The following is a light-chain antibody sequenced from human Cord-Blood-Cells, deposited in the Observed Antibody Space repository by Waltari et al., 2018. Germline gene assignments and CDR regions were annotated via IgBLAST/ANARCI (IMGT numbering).Light chain of an antibody. CDR2: DAS. CDR1: QSVSSY. V-gene: IGKV3-11*01. Sequence: EIVLPQPPATLSLSPEERATLSCRASQSVSSYLAWYQQKPGQAPRLLIYDASNRATGIPARFSGSGSVTDFTLTISSLEPGDFAVYYCQQRSNWPPWTFGQGTKVEIK. J-gene: IGKJ1*01. CDR3: QQRSNWPPWT.